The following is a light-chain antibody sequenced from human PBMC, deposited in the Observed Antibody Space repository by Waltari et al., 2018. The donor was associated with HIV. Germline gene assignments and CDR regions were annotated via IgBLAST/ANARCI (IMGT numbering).Light chain of an antibody. J-gene: IGLJ2*01. CDR1: NSTIGNNY. Sequence: QSVLTQPPSVSAAPGQKVTISCSGSNSTIGNNYVSWYQQLPGTAPKLLIYDKNERPAGIPDRFSGSKSGTSATLGITGLQTGDEADYYCGSWDSSLSGVVFGGGTKLTVL. V-gene: IGLV1-51*01. CDR2: DKN. CDR3: GSWDSSLSGVV.